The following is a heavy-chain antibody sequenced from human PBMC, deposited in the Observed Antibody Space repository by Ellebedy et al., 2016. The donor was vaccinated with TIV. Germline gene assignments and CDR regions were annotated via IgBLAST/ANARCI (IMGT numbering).Heavy chain of an antibody. CDR2: INSDGSTT. V-gene: IGHV3-74*01. J-gene: IGHJ4*02. Sequence: GESLKISXTASRFTFSNYWMHWVRQAPGKGLVWVSRINSDGSTTSYADSVKGRFTISRDSAKNMLYLQMNSLRAEDTAVFYCVRDQMGSSYPFDYWGQGTLVTVSP. CDR3: VRDQMGSSYPFDY. D-gene: IGHD5-24*01. CDR1: RFTFSNYW.